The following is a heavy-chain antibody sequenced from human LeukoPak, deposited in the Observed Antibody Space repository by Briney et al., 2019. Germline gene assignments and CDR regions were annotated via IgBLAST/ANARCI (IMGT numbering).Heavy chain of an antibody. J-gene: IGHJ4*02. CDR1: GFTVSSNY. CDR3: AKGTKQLPYFDY. Sequence: PGGSLRLSCAASGFTVSSNYMSWVRQAPGRGLEWVSVIYSGGSTYYADSVKGRFTISRDNSKNTLYLQMNSLRAEDTAVYYCAKGTKQLPYFDYWGQGTLVTVSS. D-gene: IGHD6-6*01. V-gene: IGHV3-66*01. CDR2: IYSGGST.